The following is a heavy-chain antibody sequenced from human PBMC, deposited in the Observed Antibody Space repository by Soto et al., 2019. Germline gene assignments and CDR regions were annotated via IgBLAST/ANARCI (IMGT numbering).Heavy chain of an antibody. CDR3: ARYGRWSSRAEYYYYYYGMDV. J-gene: IGHJ6*02. D-gene: IGHD6-13*01. CDR2: ISAYNGNT. V-gene: IGHV1-18*01. Sequence: ASVKVSCKASGYTFTSYGISWVRQAPGQGLEWMGWISAYNGNTNYAQKLQGRVTMTTDTSTSTAYMELRSLRSDDTAVYYCARYGRWSSRAEYYYYYYGMDVWGQGTTVTVSS. CDR1: GYTFTSYG.